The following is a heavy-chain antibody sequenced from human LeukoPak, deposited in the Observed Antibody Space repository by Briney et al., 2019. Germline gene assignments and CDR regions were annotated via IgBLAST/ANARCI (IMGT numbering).Heavy chain of an antibody. Sequence: PGGSLRLSCAASGFTFSTSAMHWVRQAPGKGLEWVAVISNDGSSKYYADSAKGRFTISRDDSKNTLYLQMNSLRAEDTAVYYCASDLSAGFWGQGTLVTASS. CDR1: GFTFSTSA. CDR3: ASDLSAGF. V-gene: IGHV3-30*01. J-gene: IGHJ4*02. CDR2: ISNDGSSK.